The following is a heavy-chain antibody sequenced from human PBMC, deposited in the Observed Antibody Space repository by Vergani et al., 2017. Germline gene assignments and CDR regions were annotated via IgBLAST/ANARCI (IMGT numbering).Heavy chain of an antibody. CDR1: GFTFNQSG. Sequence: QVQLVVSGGGVVQPGRSLRLSCAASGFTFNQSGMQWVRQAPGKGLEWVAVTWYDGNNKQYADSVKGRFTISRDNSKSTMYLQMNSLRDEDTGVYYCARALRLRYNQFDPWGQGTLVTVSS. D-gene: IGHD3-16*01. CDR2: TWYDGNNK. V-gene: IGHV3-33*01. J-gene: IGHJ5*02. CDR3: ARALRLRYNQFDP.